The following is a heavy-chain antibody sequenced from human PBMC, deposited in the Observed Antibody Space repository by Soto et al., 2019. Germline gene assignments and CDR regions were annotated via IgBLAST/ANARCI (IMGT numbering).Heavy chain of an antibody. CDR1: GFTFSSYA. CDR3: AKDGGYSGYDFRYYYYGMDV. CDR2: ISGSGGST. V-gene: IGHV3-23*01. D-gene: IGHD5-12*01. Sequence: EVQLLESGGGLVQPGGSLRLSCAASGFTFSSYAMSWVRQAPGKGLEWVSAISGSGGSTYYADSVKGRFTISRDNSKNTLYLQMNSLRAEDTAVYYCAKDGGYSGYDFRYYYYGMDVWGQGTTVTVSS. J-gene: IGHJ6*02.